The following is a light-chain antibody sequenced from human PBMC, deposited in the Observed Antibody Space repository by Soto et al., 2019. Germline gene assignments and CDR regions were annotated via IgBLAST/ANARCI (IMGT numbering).Light chain of an antibody. CDR3: QQSYSAPYT. Sequence: DIQMTQSPSSLSASVGDRVTITCRASESIRDFLSWYQQKPRKPPQLLIFAASTLQHGVASRFSGSASGTYFPLTISSLQHEDFADYYCQQSYSAPYTFGQGTNLEIK. CDR1: ESIRDF. J-gene: IGKJ2*01. CDR2: AAS. V-gene: IGKV1-39*01.